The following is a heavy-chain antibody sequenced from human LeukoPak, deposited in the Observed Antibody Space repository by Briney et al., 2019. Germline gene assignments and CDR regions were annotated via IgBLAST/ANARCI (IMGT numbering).Heavy chain of an antibody. Sequence: GGSLSLSGAASGFTFSPYAMSWVRQAPGKGLEWVSSIKGSGGSTYYADSVKGRFTISRDNSKNTVYLQMNSLRAEDTAVYYCAKDLDEDYWGQGTLVTVSS. CDR2: IKGSGGST. CDR1: GFTFSPYA. V-gene: IGHV3-23*01. CDR3: AKDLDEDY. D-gene: IGHD3-3*01. J-gene: IGHJ4*02.